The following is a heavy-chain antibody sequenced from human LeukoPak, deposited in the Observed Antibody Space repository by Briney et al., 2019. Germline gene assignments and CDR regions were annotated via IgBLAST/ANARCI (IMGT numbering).Heavy chain of an antibody. CDR1: GFTFSSYT. D-gene: IGHD6-13*01. CDR2: VSGSGGIT. J-gene: IGHJ4*02. V-gene: IGHV3-23*01. CDR3: AKDSAAVGGPTTD. Sequence: PGGSLRLSCAASGFTFSSYTMSWVRQAPGEGKEWVSLVSGSGGITYYADSVKGRFTISRDNSKNTLYLQMDSLRAEDTAGYYCAKDSAAVGGPTTDWGQGTLVTVSS.